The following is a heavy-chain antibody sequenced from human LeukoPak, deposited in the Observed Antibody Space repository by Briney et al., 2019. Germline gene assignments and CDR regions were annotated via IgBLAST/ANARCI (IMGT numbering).Heavy chain of an antibody. CDR1: GFTFSSYE. V-gene: IGHV3-48*03. Sequence: GGSLRLSCAASGFTFSSYEMNWVRQAPGKGLEWVSYIRGFDSTIYYADSVKGRFTISRDNAQNSLYLQMNSLRAEDTAVYYCARFNDYYGSGSYYNSFDYWGQGTLVTVSS. CDR3: ARFNDYYGSGSYYNSFDY. D-gene: IGHD3-10*01. J-gene: IGHJ4*02. CDR2: IRGFDSTI.